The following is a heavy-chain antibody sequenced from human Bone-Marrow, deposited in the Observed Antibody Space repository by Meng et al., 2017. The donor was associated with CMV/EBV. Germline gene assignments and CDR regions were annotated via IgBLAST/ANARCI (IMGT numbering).Heavy chain of an antibody. CDR3: ATSITIFGVPS. V-gene: IGHV3-21*01. J-gene: IGHJ5*02. CDR2: ISSSSSYI. D-gene: IGHD3-3*01. Sequence: GGSLRLSCAASGFTFSSYSMNWVRQAPGKGLEWVSSISSSSSYIYYADSAKGRFAISRDNAKNSLYLQMNSLRAEDTAVYYCATSITIFGVPSWGQGTRVTGSS. CDR1: GFTFSSYS.